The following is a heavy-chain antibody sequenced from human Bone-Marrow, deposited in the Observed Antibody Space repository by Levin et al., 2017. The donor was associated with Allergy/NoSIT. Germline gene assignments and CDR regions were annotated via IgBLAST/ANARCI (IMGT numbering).Heavy chain of an antibody. J-gene: IGHJ4*02. CDR2: INSDGSST. Sequence: GGSLRLSCAASGFTFSSYWMHWVRQAPGKGLVWVSRINSDGSSTSYADSVKGRFTISRDNAKNTLYLQMNSLRAEDTAVYYCARGKEYYDFWSGYYTGGFDYWGQGTLVTVSS. D-gene: IGHD3-3*01. CDR3: ARGKEYYDFWSGYYTGGFDY. CDR1: GFTFSSYW. V-gene: IGHV3-74*01.